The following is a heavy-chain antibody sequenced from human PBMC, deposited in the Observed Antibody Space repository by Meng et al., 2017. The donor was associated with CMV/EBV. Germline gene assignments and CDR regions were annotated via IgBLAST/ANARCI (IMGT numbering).Heavy chain of an antibody. J-gene: IGHJ6*02. CDR2: INLNSGGT. CDR3: AIEKGVAGKDYYYGMDV. D-gene: IGHD6-19*01. CDR1: GYTFTGYY. V-gene: IGHV1-2*02. Sequence: ASVKVSCKASGYTFTGYYMHWVRQAPGQGLEWMGWINLNSGGTNYAQKFQGRVTMTRDTYISTAYMELSRLRSDDTAVYYCAIEKGVAGKDYYYGMDVWGQGTAVTVSS.